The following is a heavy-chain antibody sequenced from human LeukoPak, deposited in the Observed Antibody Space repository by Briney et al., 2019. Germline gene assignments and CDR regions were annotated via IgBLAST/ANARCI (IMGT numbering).Heavy chain of an antibody. J-gene: IGHJ4*02. V-gene: IGHV4-39*01. CDR2: IYYSGSA. CDR1: GGSISSSSYY. D-gene: IGHD2-8*01. Sequence: ASETLSLTCTVSGGSISSSSYYWGWIRQPPGKGLEWIGSIYYSGSAYYNPSLKSRVTISVDTSKNQFSLKLSSVTAADTAVYYCARQGCTNGVCYVADYWGQGTLVTVSS. CDR3: ARQGCTNGVCYVADY.